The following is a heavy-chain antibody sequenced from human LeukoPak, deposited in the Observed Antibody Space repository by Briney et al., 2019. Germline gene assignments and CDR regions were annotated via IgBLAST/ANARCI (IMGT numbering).Heavy chain of an antibody. J-gene: IGHJ4*02. D-gene: IGHD2-21*02. CDR1: GGSFSGYY. CDR2: INHSGST. V-gene: IGHV4-34*01. CDR3: ARGPYCGGDCYSHLDY. Sequence: SETLSLTCAVYGGSFSGYYWSWIRQPPGKGLEWIGEINHSGSTNYNPSLKSRVTISVDTSKDQFSLKLSSVTAADTAVYYCARGPYCGGDCYSHLDYWGQGTLVTVSS.